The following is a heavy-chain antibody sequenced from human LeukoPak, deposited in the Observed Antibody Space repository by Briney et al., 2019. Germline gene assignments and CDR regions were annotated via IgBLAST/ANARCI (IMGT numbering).Heavy chain of an antibody. Sequence: SETLSLTCTVSGGSVNSGTYYWSWIRQPPGKGLEWIGNIYYSGSTNYNPSLKSRVTISVDTSKNQFSLKLSSVTAADTAVYYCARSEYYDFWSGRINWFDPWGQGTLVTVSS. D-gene: IGHD3-3*01. V-gene: IGHV4-61*01. CDR1: GGSVNSGTYY. CDR3: ARSEYYDFWSGRINWFDP. J-gene: IGHJ5*02. CDR2: IYYSGST.